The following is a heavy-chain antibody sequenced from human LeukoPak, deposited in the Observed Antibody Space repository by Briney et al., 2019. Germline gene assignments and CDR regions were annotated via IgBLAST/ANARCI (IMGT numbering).Heavy chain of an antibody. CDR3: ARAGGWHFDY. CDR1: GGSINSYY. J-gene: IGHJ4*02. Sequence: SETLSLTCTVSGGSINSYYWSWIRQPPGKGLEWIGYIYYTGSTNYNPSLESRVTISVDASNNHFSLKLSSVTAADTAIYYCARAGGWHFDYWGQGTLVTASS. V-gene: IGHV4-59*01. D-gene: IGHD6-19*01. CDR2: IYYTGST.